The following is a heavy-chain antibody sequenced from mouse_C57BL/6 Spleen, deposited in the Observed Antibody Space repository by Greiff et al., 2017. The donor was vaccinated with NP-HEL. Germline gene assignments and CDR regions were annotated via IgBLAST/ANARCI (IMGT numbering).Heavy chain of an antibody. CDR1: GYTFTDYE. CDR3: TPLITTGAWFAY. Sequence: VQLQQSGAELVRPGASVTLSCKASGYTFTDYEMHWVKQTPVHGLEWIGAIDPETGGTAYNQKFKGKAILTADKSSSTAYMELRSLTSEDSAVYYCTPLITTGAWFAYWGQGTLVTVSA. D-gene: IGHD1-2*01. J-gene: IGHJ3*01. V-gene: IGHV1-15*01. CDR2: IDPETGGT.